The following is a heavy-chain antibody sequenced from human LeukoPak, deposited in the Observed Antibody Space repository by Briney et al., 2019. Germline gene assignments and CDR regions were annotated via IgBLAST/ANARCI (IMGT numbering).Heavy chain of an antibody. V-gene: IGHV6-1*01. D-gene: IGHD2-21*02. CDR2: TYYRSKWYN. CDR1: GDSVSSNSAA. J-gene: IGHJ4*02. Sequence: SQTLSLTCAISGDSVSSNSAAWNWIRQSPSRGLEWLGRTYYRSKWYNDYAVSVKSRITINPDTSKNQFSLQLNSVTPEDTAAYYCARDPYCGGDCYSQFDYWGQGTLVTVSS. CDR3: ARDPYCGGDCYSQFDY.